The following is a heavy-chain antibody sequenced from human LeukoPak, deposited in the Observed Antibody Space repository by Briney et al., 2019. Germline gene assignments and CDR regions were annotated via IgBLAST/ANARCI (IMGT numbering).Heavy chain of an antibody. J-gene: IGHJ5*02. CDR1: GYTFTGYY. D-gene: IGHD3-22*01. Sequence: GASVKVSCKASGYTFTGYYMHWVRQAPGQGLEWMGWINPNSGGTNYAQKFQGRVTMTRDTSISTACMELSRLRSDDTAVYYCARDAAYYYDSSGSSWGQGTLVTVSS. V-gene: IGHV1-2*02. CDR3: ARDAAYYYDSSGSS. CDR2: INPNSGGT.